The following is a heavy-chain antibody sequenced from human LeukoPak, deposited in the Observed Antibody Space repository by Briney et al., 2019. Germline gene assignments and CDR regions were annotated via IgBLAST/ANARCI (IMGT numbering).Heavy chain of an antibody. Sequence: SETLSLTCTVSGGSISSYYWSWIRQPAGKGLEWTGRIYTSGSTNYNPSLKSRVTMSVDTSKNQFSLKLSSVTAADTAVYYCARGVGIGYYGSGSYIGYYFDYWGQGTLVTVSS. CDR1: GGSISSYY. CDR2: IYTSGST. V-gene: IGHV4-4*07. CDR3: ARGVGIGYYGSGSYIGYYFDY. J-gene: IGHJ4*02. D-gene: IGHD3-10*01.